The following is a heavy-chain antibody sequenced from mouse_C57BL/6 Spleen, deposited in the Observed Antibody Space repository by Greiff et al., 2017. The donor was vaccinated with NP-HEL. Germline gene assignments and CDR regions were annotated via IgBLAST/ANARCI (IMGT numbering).Heavy chain of an antibody. J-gene: IGHJ2*01. D-gene: IGHD2-5*01. V-gene: IGHV14-4*01. CDR2: IDPENGDT. CDR1: GFNIKDDY. Sequence: VQLQQSGAELVRPGASVKLSCTASGFNIKDDYMHWVKQRPEQGLEWIGWIDPENGDTEYASKFQGKATITADTSSNTAYLQLSSLTSEDTAVYYCTTYYSNYEGYWGQGTTLTVSS. CDR3: TTYYSNYEGY.